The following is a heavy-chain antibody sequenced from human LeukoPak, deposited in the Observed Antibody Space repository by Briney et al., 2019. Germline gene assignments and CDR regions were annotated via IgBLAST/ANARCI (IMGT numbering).Heavy chain of an antibody. J-gene: IGHJ4*02. CDR1: GGSISSYY. V-gene: IGHV4-4*07. CDR2: IYTSGNT. Sequence: SETLSLTCTVSGGSISSYYWSWIRQPAGKGLEWIGRIYTSGNTNYNPSLKSRVTMSVDTSKNQFSLKLSSVTAADTAMYYCARRNTADASIDFWGQGTLVIASS. CDR3: ARRNTADASIDF. D-gene: IGHD2/OR15-2a*01.